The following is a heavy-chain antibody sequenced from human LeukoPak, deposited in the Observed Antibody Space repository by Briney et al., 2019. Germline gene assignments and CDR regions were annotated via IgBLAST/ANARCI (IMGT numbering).Heavy chain of an antibody. D-gene: IGHD6-13*01. Sequence: GGSLRLSCAASGFTFSIYSMNWVRQAPGKGLEWVSYITSDRRTISYADPVKGRFTISRDNDKRLLYLQMGSLRAGDTAIYYCARSTSGTFDYWGQGMLVTVSS. V-gene: IGHV3-48*01. CDR1: GFTFSIYS. CDR2: ITSDRRTI. J-gene: IGHJ4*02. CDR3: ARSTSGTFDY.